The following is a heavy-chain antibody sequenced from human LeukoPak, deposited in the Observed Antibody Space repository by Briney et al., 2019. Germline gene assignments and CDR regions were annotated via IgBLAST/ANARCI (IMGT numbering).Heavy chain of an antibody. CDR1: GFTFSSYE. D-gene: IGHD2-15*01. V-gene: IGHV3-48*03. CDR3: AKVFEYCSGGSCYPLSLLFDY. Sequence: GGPLRLSCAASGFTFSSYEMNWVRQAPGKGLEWVSYISSSGSTIYCADSVKGRFTISRDNSKNTLYLQMNSLRAEDTAVYYCAKVFEYCSGGSCYPLSLLFDYWGQGTLVTVSS. J-gene: IGHJ4*02. CDR2: ISSSGSTI.